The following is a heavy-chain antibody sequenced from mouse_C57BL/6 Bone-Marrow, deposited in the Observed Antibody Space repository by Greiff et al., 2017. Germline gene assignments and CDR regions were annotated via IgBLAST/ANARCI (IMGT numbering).Heavy chain of an antibody. CDR2: IDPSDSYT. Sequence: QVQLQQPGAELVKPGASVKLSCKASGYTFTSYWMQWVKQRPGQGLEWIGGIDPSDSYTNYNQKFKGKATLTVDTSSSTAYMQLSSLTSEDSAVYYCARDYYGNLYYFDYWGQGTTLTVSS. D-gene: IGHD1-1*01. CDR3: ARDYYGNLYYFDY. V-gene: IGHV1-50*01. J-gene: IGHJ2*01. CDR1: GYTFTSYW.